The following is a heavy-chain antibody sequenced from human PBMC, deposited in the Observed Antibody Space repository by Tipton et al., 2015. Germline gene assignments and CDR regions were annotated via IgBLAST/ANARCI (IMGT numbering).Heavy chain of an antibody. D-gene: IGHD3-3*01. J-gene: IGHJ4*02. CDR2: MCCSGTT. CDR1: GYSISSGYY. V-gene: IGHV4-38-2*01. Sequence: TLSLTCALSGYSISSGYYWGWIRQTPGKGLEWIGSMCCSGTTYYNPSLKSRVTISIDTSKNQFSLNLNSVTATDTSVYYCARFRFQNQFEIDHWGQGTLVTVSS. CDR3: ARFRFQNQFEIDH.